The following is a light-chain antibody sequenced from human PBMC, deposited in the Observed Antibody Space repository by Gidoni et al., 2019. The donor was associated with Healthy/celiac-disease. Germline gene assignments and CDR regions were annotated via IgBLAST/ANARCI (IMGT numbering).Light chain of an antibody. CDR3: RQRYSNPPIFT. Sequence: DIHMTKSPSSLSASVGDRVTITCRASQSISSYLNWYQQKTGKDPKLLIYDASSLQSGVTSRFSGSGSATEFTIPISSLQPAEFATYYCRQRYSNPPIFTFGQGTKVEIK. CDR2: DAS. J-gene: IGKJ3*01. V-gene: IGKV1-39*01. CDR1: QSISSY.